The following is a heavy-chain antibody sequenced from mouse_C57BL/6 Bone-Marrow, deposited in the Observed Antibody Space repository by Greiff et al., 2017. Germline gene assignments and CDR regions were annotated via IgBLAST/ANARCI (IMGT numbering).Heavy chain of an antibody. V-gene: IGHV5-9-1*02. CDR1: GFTFSSYA. CDR2: ISSGGDYI. D-gene: IGHD3-2*02. Sequence: EVKLMESGEGLVKPGGSLKLSCAASGFTFSSYAMSWVRQTPEKRLEWVAYISSGGDYIYYADTVKGRFTISRDNARNTLYLQMSSLKSEDTAMYYCTRDRGQLRPLPFAYWGQGTLVTVSA. J-gene: IGHJ3*01. CDR3: TRDRGQLRPLPFAY.